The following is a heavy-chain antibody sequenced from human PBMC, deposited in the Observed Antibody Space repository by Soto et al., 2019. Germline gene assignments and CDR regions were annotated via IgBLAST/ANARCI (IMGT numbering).Heavy chain of an antibody. CDR2: IYYSGGP. CDR3: ARGGGAIPSYYYGMGV. V-gene: IGHV4-59*01. J-gene: IGHJ6*02. CDR1: GGSISGYY. D-gene: IGHD2-21*01. Sequence: PSETLSLTCTVSGGSISGYYWTWIRQPPGKGLEWIGYIYYSGGPNYNPSLKSRVTISVDTSKNQFSLKLSSVTAADTAVYYCARGGGAIPSYYYGMGVWGQGTTVTVSS.